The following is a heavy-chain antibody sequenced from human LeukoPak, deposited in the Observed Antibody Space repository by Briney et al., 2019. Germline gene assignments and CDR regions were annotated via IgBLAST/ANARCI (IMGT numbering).Heavy chain of an antibody. V-gene: IGHV4-38-2*02. CDR2: TYHSGST. CDR1: GYSISSGYY. Sequence: SETLSLTCTVSGYSISSGYYWGWIRQPPGKGLEWIGSTYHSGSTYYNPSLKSRVTISVDTSKNQFSLKLSSVTAADTAVYYCASFRDIVVVPAAIPNDAFDIWGQGTMVTVSS. J-gene: IGHJ3*02. D-gene: IGHD2-2*01. CDR3: ASFRDIVVVPAAIPNDAFDI.